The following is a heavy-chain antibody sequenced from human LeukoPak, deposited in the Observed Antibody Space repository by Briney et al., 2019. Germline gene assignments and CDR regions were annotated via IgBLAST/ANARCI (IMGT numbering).Heavy chain of an antibody. CDR2: ICSRGNTL. J-gene: IGHJ3*02. D-gene: IGHD2-15*01. CDR1: GFTFSNYE. V-gene: IGHV3-48*03. CDR3: ARVPESEDTLESALDI. Sequence: GGSLRLSCAASGFTFSNYEMNWVRQAPGKGLEWVSYICSRGNTLYYTDSVRGRFTISRDNARNSLYLQMNSLRVEDTAVYYCARVPESEDTLESALDIWGLGTMVTVSS.